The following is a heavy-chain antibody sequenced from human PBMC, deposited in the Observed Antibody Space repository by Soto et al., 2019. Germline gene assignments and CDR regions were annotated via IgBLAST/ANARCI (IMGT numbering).Heavy chain of an antibody. CDR1: GASISSYF. J-gene: IGHJ4*02. D-gene: IGHD6-19*01. Sequence: QVRLQESGPGLVKPSETLSLTCTVSGASISSYFWSWIRQPPGKGLEWIGYIYYSRSTNYNPSLKNRVTISIDPPRNQFSLRLNSVTAADTAVYYCARRESVAGHFDSWGQGTLVTVSS. V-gene: IGHV4-59*08. CDR3: ARRESVAGHFDS. CDR2: IYYSRST.